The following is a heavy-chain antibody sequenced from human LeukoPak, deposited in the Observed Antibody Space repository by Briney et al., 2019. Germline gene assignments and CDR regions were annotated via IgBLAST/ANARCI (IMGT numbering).Heavy chain of an antibody. CDR2: INPNSGTT. CDR1: GYTFSGYY. Sequence: ASVKVSCKGSGYTFSGYYMHWVRQAPGQGLEWMGWINPNSGTTNYAQKFQGRVTVTRDTSTSTAYMDLSRLESDDTAVYYCARDLMTTPTWDFDYWGQGTLVTVAS. CDR3: ARDLMTTPTWDFDY. D-gene: IGHD3-16*01. J-gene: IGHJ4*02. V-gene: IGHV1-2*02.